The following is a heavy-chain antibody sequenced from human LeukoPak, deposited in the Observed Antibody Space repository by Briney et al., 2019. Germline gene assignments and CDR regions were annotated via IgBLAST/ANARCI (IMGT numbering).Heavy chain of an antibody. V-gene: IGHV3-23*01. Sequence: GGSLRLSCAASGSTFSSYAMSWVRQAPGKGLEWVSAISGSGGSTYYADSVKGRFTISRDNSKNTVFLHMNNLRHEDTATYYCAKRVNGAFDIWGQGTMVSVSS. CDR1: GSTFSSYA. J-gene: IGHJ3*02. CDR3: AKRVNGAFDI. CDR2: ISGSGGST.